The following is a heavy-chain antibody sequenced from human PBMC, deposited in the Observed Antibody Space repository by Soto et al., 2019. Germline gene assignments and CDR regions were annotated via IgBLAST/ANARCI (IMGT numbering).Heavy chain of an antibody. J-gene: IGHJ4*02. CDR2: IIPIFGTA. V-gene: IGHV1-69*13. D-gene: IGHD6-13*01. CDR1: GGPFSSYA. CDR3: ALRPPPAAAGLGGFDY. Sequence: SLKVSCKASGGPFSSYAISWVRQAPGQGLEWMGGIIPIFGTANYAQKFQGRVTITADESTSTAYMELSSLRSEDTAVYYCALRPPPAAAGLGGFDYWGQ.